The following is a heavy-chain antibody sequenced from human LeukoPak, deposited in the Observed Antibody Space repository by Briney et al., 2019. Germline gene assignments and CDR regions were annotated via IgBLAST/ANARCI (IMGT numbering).Heavy chain of an antibody. V-gene: IGHV3-74*01. Sequence: GGSLRLSCAASGFTFSHYWMHWVRQAPGKGLVWLSRVSNDGTDTTYADSVKGRFTISRGNAKNTVYLQLNSLGVEDTAVYYCSRDIATTPVYWGQGTLVTVSS. CDR2: VSNDGTDT. D-gene: IGHD2-15*01. J-gene: IGHJ4*02. CDR1: GFTFSHYW. CDR3: SRDIATTPVY.